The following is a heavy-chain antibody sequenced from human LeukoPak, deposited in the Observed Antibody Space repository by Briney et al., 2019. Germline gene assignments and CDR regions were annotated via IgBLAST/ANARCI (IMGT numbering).Heavy chain of an antibody. D-gene: IGHD3-10*01. CDR3: ARVSPSYYYGSGDY. CDR1: GFTFSSYS. CDR2: ISSSSSYI. V-gene: IGHV3-21*01. J-gene: IGHJ4*02. Sequence: GGSLRLSCAASGFTFSSYSMNWVRQAPGKGLEWVSSISSSSSYIYYADSVKGRFTISRDNAKNSLYLRMNSLRAEDTAVYYCARVSPSYYYGSGDYWGQGTLVTVSS.